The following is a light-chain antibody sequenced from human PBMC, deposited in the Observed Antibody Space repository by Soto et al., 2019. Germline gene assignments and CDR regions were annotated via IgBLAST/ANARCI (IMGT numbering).Light chain of an antibody. Sequence: EILLTRSPATLSVSPGETATLSCRASQNVLSDLAWYQQKPGQAPRLLVYGATTRATDAPGKFRGSGSGTEFSLTSSSLQSEDFATYYCLQYRSWPRTFGQGSKVEI. CDR3: LQYRSWPRT. J-gene: IGKJ1*01. CDR1: QNVLSD. CDR2: GAT. V-gene: IGKV3-15*01.